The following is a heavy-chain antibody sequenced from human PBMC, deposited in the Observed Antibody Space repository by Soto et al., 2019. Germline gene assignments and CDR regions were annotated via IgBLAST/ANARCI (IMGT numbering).Heavy chain of an antibody. CDR3: ANDSWDHSRYRNYPNWFDP. V-gene: IGHV4-31*03. Sequence: SETLSLTCTVSGGSISSGGYCWCGIRQHAGKGVERIGYIYYSGSTYYNPSLKSRVTISVNTSKNQSALKLSSVTSADTAVYSCANDSWDHSRYRNYPNWFDPWGQGTLVTVSS. CDR1: GGSISSGGYC. D-gene: IGHD4-4*01. J-gene: IGHJ5*02. CDR2: IYYSGST.